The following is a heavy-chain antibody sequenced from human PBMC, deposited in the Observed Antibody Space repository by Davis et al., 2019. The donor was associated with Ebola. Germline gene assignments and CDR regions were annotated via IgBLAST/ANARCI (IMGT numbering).Heavy chain of an antibody. CDR1: GFTFSSYS. Sequence: GGSLRLSCAASGFTFSSYSMNWVRQAPGKGLEWVSYISSSSSTIYYADSVKGRFTISRDNSKNTLYLQMNSLRAEDTAVYYCAKAPYSSSPPDYWGQGTLVTVSS. D-gene: IGHD6-13*01. CDR2: ISSSSSTI. CDR3: AKAPYSSSPPDY. V-gene: IGHV3-48*01. J-gene: IGHJ4*02.